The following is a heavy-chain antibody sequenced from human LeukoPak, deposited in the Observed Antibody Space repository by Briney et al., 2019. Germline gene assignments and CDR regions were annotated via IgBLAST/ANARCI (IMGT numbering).Heavy chain of an antibody. CDR1: GFTFSSYE. V-gene: IGHV3-30*04. J-gene: IGHJ1*01. D-gene: IGHD4-17*01. Sequence: GGSLRLSCAASGFTFSSYEMNWVRQAPGKGLEWVAVISYDGSNKYYADSVKGRFTISRDNSKNTLYLQMNSLRAEDTAVYYCARPKNYGDYTRYFQHWGQGTLVTVSS. CDR2: ISYDGSNK. CDR3: ARPKNYGDYTRYFQH.